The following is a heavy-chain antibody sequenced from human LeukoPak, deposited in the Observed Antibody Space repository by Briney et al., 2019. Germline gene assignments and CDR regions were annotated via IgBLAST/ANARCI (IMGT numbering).Heavy chain of an antibody. V-gene: IGHV3-33*01. CDR3: ARAKGYSSSWSPGDV. CDR2: IWYDGSNK. Sequence: GGSLRLSCAASGFTFSSYGMHWVRQAPGKGLEWVAVIWYDGSNKYYADSVKGRFTISRDNSENTLYLQMNSLRAEDTAVYYCARAKGYSSSWSPGDVWGKGTTVTVSS. CDR1: GFTFSSYG. J-gene: IGHJ6*04. D-gene: IGHD6-13*01.